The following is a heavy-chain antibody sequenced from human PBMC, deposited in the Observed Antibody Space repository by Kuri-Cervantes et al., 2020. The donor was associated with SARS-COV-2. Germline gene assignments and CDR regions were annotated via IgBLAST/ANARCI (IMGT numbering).Heavy chain of an antibody. J-gene: IGHJ6*02. Sequence: SQTLSLTCAVYGGSFSGYYWSWIRQPPGKGLEWIGEINHSGSTNYNPSLKSRVTISVDTSKNQFSLKLSSVTAADTAVYYCARVRCYYYGMDVWGQGTTVTVSS. CDR3: ARVRCYYYGMDV. CDR1: GGSFSGYY. D-gene: IGHD4-17*01. CDR2: INHSGST. V-gene: IGHV4-34*01.